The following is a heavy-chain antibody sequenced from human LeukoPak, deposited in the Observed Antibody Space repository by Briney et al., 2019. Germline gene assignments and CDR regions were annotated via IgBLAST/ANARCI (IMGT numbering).Heavy chain of an antibody. D-gene: IGHD6-19*01. CDR1: GGSISSSDYY. J-gene: IGHJ4*02. CDR2: IYYSGST. V-gene: IGHV4-39*01. CDR3: ARLSGGAQWLAPLDN. Sequence: RSSETVPPTCTVSGGSISSSDYYWGWIRQPPGKGLEWIGTIYYSGSTYYNASLKSRLTISVDTSKNQFSLKLSSVTAADTAVYYCARLSGGAQWLAPLDNCGEGGPVSVSS.